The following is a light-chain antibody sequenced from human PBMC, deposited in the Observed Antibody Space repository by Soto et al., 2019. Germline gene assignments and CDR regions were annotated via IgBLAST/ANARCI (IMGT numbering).Light chain of an antibody. J-gene: IGKJ4*01. Sequence: DSHLTQSPSFLPASVGARVTNTCRASQGINNYLAWYQQKPGKAPNLLIYATSTLQSGVPSRFSGSGSGTEFTLTISSLQPEDFAAYYCQQVNSYPLTFGGGTKV. CDR3: QQVNSYPLT. CDR2: ATS. V-gene: IGKV1-9*01. CDR1: QGINNY.